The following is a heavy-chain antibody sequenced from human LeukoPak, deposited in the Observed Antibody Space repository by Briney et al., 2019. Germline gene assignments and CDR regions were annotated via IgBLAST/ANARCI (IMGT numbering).Heavy chain of an antibody. J-gene: IGHJ6*02. CDR2: INHSGST. V-gene: IGHV4-34*01. CDR1: GGSFSGYY. Sequence: RSETLTLTCAVYGGSFSGYYWSWIRQPPGKGLEWIGEINHSGSTNYNPSLKSRVTISVDTSKNQFSLKLSSVTAADTAVYYCARVFTQYYGMDVWGRGTTVTVSS. CDR3: ARVFTQYYGMDV. D-gene: IGHD2-15*01.